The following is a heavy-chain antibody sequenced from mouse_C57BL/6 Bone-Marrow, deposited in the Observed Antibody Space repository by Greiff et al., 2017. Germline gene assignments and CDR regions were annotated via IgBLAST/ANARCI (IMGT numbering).Heavy chain of an antibody. Sequence: VQLQQSGAELARPGASVKMSCKASGYTFTSYTMHWVKQRPGQGLEWIGYINPSSGYTKYNQKFKDKATLTADKSSSTAYRQLSSLTSEDAAVYYCASRGRGAWFAYWGQGTLVTVSA. V-gene: IGHV1-4*01. D-gene: IGHD4-1*01. J-gene: IGHJ3*01. CDR3: ASRGRGAWFAY. CDR2: INPSSGYT. CDR1: GYTFTSYT.